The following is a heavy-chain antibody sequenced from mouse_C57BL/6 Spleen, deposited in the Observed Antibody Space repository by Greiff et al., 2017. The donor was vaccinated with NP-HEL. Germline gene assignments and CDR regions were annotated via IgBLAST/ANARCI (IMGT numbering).Heavy chain of an antibody. J-gene: IGHJ2*01. Sequence: DVMLVESGGGLVQPGGSLSLSCAASGFTFTDYYMSWVRQPPGKALEWLGFIRNKANGYTTEYSATVKGRFTISRDNSQSTLYLQMNALRAEDSATSYCAREGTGRGYLDYWGQGTTLTVSS. CDR3: AREGTGRGYLDY. V-gene: IGHV7-3*01. D-gene: IGHD4-1*01. CDR2: IRNKANGYTT. CDR1: GFTFTDYY.